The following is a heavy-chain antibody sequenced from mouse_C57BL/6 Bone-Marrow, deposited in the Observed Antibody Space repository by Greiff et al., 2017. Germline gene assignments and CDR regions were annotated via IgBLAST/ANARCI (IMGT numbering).Heavy chain of an antibody. V-gene: IGHV1-53*01. Sequence: QVQLKQPGTELVKPGASVKLSCKASGYTFTSYWMHWVKQRPGQGLEWIGNINPSNGGTNYNEKFKSKATLTVDKSSSTAYMQLSSLTSEDSAVYYCARSDLFITTVDYWGQGTTLTVSS. D-gene: IGHD1-1*01. CDR2: INPSNGGT. CDR1: GYTFTSYW. J-gene: IGHJ2*01. CDR3: ARSDLFITTVDY.